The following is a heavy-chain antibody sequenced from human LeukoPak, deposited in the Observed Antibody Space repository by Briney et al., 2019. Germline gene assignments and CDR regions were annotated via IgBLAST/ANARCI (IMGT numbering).Heavy chain of an antibody. CDR3: ARVGEDFRSAFDI. CDR2: IYTSGST. J-gene: IGHJ3*02. CDR1: GGSISSGSYY. D-gene: IGHD3-16*01. V-gene: IGHV4-61*02. Sequence: SQTLSLTCTVSGGSISSGSYYWSWIRQPAGKGLEWIGRIYTSGSTNYNPSLESRVTISVDTSKNQFSLKLSSVTAADTAVYYCARVGEDFRSAFDIWGQGTMVTVSS.